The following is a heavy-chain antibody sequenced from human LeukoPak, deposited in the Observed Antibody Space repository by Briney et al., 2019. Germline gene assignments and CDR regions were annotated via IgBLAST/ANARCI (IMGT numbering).Heavy chain of an antibody. CDR1: GFTFSTFA. J-gene: IGHJ4*02. Sequence: GGSLRLSCAASGFTFSTFAMIWVRQPPGKGLEWVPSIFPSGGEIHYADSVRGRFTISRDNSKSTLSLQMNSLRAEDTAIYYCATYRQVLLPFESWGQGTLVTVSS. V-gene: IGHV3-23*01. D-gene: IGHD2-8*02. CDR2: IFPSGGEI. CDR3: ATYRQVLLPFES.